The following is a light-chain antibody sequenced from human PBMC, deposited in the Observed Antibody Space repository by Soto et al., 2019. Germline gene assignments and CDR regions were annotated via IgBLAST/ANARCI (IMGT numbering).Light chain of an antibody. J-gene: IGLJ3*02. CDR1: TSNIGAGYD. V-gene: IGLV1-40*01. CDR3: QSYDSSLSAAV. Sequence: QLVLTQPPSVSGAPGQTVIISCTGSTSNIGAGYDVHWYQQLPGTAPKLLIYSNSNRPSGVPDRLSGSKSGTSASLAITGLQVEDEADYYCQSYDSSLSAAVFGGGTKLTVL. CDR2: SNS.